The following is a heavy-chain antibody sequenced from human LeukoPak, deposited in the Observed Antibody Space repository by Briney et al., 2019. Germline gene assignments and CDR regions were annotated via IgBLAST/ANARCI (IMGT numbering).Heavy chain of an antibody. Sequence: GGSLRLSCAASGFTFSSYGMHWVRQAPGKGLEWVAVISYDGSNKYYTDSVRGRFTISRDNSKNTLYLQMNSLRAEDTAVYYCAKDFDYWGQGTLVTVSS. CDR3: AKDFDY. CDR1: GFTFSSYG. V-gene: IGHV3-30*18. CDR2: ISYDGSNK. J-gene: IGHJ4*02.